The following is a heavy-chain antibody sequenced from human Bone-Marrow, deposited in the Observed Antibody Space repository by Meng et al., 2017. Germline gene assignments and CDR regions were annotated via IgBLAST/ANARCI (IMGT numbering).Heavy chain of an antibody. CDR1: GGSISSGSYY. Sequence: LRLSCTVSGGSISSGSYYWSWIRQPAGKGLEWIGRIYTSGSTNYNPSLKSRVTISVDTSKNQFSLKLSSVTAADTAVYYCARGRGGNSNLYYYYYGMDVWGQGPTVTVS. CDR3: ARGRGGNSNLYYYYYGMDV. D-gene: IGHD4-23*01. CDR2: IYTSGST. J-gene: IGHJ6*02. V-gene: IGHV4-61*02.